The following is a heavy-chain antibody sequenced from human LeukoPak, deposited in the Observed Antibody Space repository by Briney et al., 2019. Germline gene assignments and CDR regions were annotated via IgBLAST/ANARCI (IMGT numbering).Heavy chain of an antibody. CDR1: GFTFSSYA. CDR2: ISYDVSNK. CDR3: ARALPWLAFDY. Sequence: GRSLRLSCAASGFTFSSYAMHWVRQAPGKGLEWVAVISYDVSNKYYADSVKGRFTISRDNSKNTLYLQMNSLRAEDTAVYYCARALPWLAFDYWGQGTLVTVSS. D-gene: IGHD5-12*01. J-gene: IGHJ4*02. V-gene: IGHV3-30-3*01.